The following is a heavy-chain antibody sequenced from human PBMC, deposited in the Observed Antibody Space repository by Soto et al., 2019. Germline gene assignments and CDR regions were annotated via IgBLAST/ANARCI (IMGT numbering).Heavy chain of an antibody. CDR2: ISSSSSTI. CDR3: AREKAYSKDY. V-gene: IGHV3-48*01. Sequence: PGGSLRLSCAASGFTFSSYSINWVRQAPGKGLEWVSYISSSSSTIYHADSVKGRFTISRDNAKNSLYLQMNSLRAEDTAVYYCAREKAYSKDYWGQGTLVTVSS. D-gene: IGHD4-4*01. CDR1: GFTFSSYS. J-gene: IGHJ4*02.